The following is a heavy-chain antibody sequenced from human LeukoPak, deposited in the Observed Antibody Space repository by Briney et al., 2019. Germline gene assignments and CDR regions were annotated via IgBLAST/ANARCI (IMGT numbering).Heavy chain of an antibody. CDR1: GGSFSSSSYY. CDR3: ARDHHDYGDPYYYYYGMDV. J-gene: IGHJ6*02. Sequence: SETLSLTCTVSGGSFSSSSYYWSWIRQPPGKGLEWIGYIYYSGSTNYNPSLKSRVTISVDTSKNQFSLKLSSVTAADTAVYYCARDHHDYGDPYYYYYGMDVWGQGTTVTVPS. V-gene: IGHV4-61*01. D-gene: IGHD4-17*01. CDR2: IYYSGST.